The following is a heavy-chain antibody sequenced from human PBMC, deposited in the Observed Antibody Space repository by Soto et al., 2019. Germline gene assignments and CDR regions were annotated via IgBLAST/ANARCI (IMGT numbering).Heavy chain of an antibody. CDR1: GGSISSGGYY. J-gene: IGHJ6*02. V-gene: IGHV4-31*03. D-gene: IGHD5-12*01. Sequence: QVQLQESGPGLVKPSQTLSLTCTVSGGSISSGGYYWSWIRQHPGKGLEWIGYIYYSGRTYNNPSLKSRVTISADTSKNQFSLNLRSVTAADTAVFYCARHSGYDSFPYSYMDVWGQGTTVTVSS. CDR2: IYYSGRT. CDR3: ARHSGYDSFPYSYMDV.